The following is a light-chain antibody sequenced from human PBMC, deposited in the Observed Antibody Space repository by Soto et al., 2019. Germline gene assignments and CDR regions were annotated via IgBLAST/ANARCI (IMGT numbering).Light chain of an antibody. CDR1: SDDVGGYNY. V-gene: IGLV2-14*01. Sequence: QSVLTQPASVSGSPGQSITISCTGTSDDVGGYNYVSWYQQHPGKAPKLMIFEVNNRPSGVSNRFSASKSGNTASLRISGLQTEDEADYYCCSYGGGTTLVLGGGTKLTVL. CDR3: CSYGGGTTLV. CDR2: EVN. J-gene: IGLJ2*01.